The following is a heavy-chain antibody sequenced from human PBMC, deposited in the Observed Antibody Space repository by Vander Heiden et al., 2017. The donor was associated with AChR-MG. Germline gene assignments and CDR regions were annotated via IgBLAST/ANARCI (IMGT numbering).Heavy chain of an antibody. CDR1: GDSISSGGYY. V-gene: IGHV4-31*03. D-gene: IGHD1-7*01. Sequence: QAQLQESGPGLVKPSQTLSVTCTVSGDSISSGGYYWRWIRQHPGKGLEWIGYIYYSGLSLYNPSLRSRLTISVDKSNNQFSLKLTSVTAADTAIYYCAKELRTWGQGTLVTVSS. J-gene: IGHJ4*02. CDR2: IYYSGLS. CDR3: AKELRT.